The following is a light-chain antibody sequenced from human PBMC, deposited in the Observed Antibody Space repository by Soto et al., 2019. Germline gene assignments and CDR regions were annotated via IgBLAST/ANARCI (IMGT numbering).Light chain of an antibody. J-gene: IGKJ1*01. CDR3: QQSYSTPRT. CDR1: QSINNY. CDR2: SAS. Sequence: DIQMTQSPASLSVSVGDRVTITCRASQSINNYLNWYLQRPGQAPKLLIRSASTLQRGVPSRFSGSGSRTEFTLTISSLQPEDFATYYCQQSYSTPRTFGQGTKVDIK. V-gene: IGKV1-39*01.